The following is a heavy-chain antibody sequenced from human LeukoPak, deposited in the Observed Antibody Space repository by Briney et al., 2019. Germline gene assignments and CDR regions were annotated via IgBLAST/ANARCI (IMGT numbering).Heavy chain of an antibody. V-gene: IGHV4-34*01. CDR3: ARGRDAGQMVYAIGFDY. CDR2: INHSGST. D-gene: IGHD2-8*01. Sequence: KPSETLSLTCAVYGGSFSGYYWSWIRQPPGKGLEWLGEINHSGSTNYNPSLKSRVTISVDTSKNQFSLKLSSVTAADTAVYYCARGRDAGQMVYAIGFDYWGQGTLVTVSS. CDR1: GGSFSGYY. J-gene: IGHJ4*02.